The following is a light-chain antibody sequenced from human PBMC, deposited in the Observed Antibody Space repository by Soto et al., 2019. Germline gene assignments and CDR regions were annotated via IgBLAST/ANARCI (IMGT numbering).Light chain of an antibody. V-gene: IGKV3D-20*02. CDR2: GAS. J-gene: IGKJ1*01. Sequence: MVWTEAPGPLSVSPGERASLSFIASQSVSSSYLAWYQQKPGQAPRLLIYGASNRATGIPARFSGSGSGTDFTLTISCLEPEDFAVYYCQQRRYWPLTFAQGTKVDIK. CDR3: QQRRYWPLT. CDR1: QSVSSSY.